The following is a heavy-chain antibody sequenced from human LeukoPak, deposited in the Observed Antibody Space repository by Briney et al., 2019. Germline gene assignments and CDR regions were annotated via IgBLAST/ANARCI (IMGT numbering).Heavy chain of an antibody. D-gene: IGHD2-21*02. CDR2: INHSGST. V-gene: IGHV4-34*01. CDR3: ARSDTYCGGDCYAIDY. J-gene: IGHJ4*02. CDR1: GGSFSGYY. Sequence: PSETLSLTCAVYGGSFSGYYWSWIRQPPGKGLEWIGEINHSGSTNYNPSLKSRVTISVDTTKNQFSLKLGSVTAADTAVYYCARSDTYCGGDCYAIDYWGQGTLVTVSS.